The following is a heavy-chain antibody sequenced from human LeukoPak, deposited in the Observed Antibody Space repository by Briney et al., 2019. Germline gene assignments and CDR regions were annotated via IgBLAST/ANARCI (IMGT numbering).Heavy chain of an antibody. CDR3: ASGGPDQWEIRSGSFDS. CDR2: IYSGGST. CDR1: GFTVSSNY. V-gene: IGHV3-53*01. J-gene: IGHJ4*02. Sequence: GGSLRLSCAASGFTVSSNYMSWVRQAPGKGLEWVSVIYSGGSTYYADSVKGRFTISRDNSKNTLYLQMNSLRAEDTAVYYCASGGPDQWEIRSGSFDSGGRGTLVIVSS. D-gene: IGHD1-26*01.